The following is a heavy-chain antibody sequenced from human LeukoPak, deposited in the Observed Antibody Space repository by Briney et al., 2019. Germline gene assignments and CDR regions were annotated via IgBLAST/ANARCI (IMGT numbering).Heavy chain of an antibody. CDR1: GYTFTSYA. D-gene: IGHD6-13*01. J-gene: IGHJ4*02. V-gene: IGHV1-18*01. CDR3: ARGKIAAAVTYFDY. Sequence: ASVKVSCKASGYTFTSYAMNWVRQAPGQGLEWMGWISAYNGNTNYAQKLQGRVTMTTDTSTSTAYMELRSLRSDDTAVYYCARGKIAAAVTYFDYWGQGTLVTVSS. CDR2: ISAYNGNT.